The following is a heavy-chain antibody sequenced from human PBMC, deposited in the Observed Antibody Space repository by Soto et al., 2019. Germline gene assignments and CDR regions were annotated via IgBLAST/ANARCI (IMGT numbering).Heavy chain of an antibody. V-gene: IGHV3-23*01. D-gene: IGHD2-2*01. J-gene: IGHJ4*02. CDR3: AKARCSTTNCYVPDY. CDR1: GFTFSTYT. Sequence: EVQLLESGGALLQPGGSLRLSCVASGFTFSTYTMAWVRQAPGKGLEWVSAISGSGGSPSYADSVQGRFSISRDNPRNTVYLQMNSLRGEDTAMYYCAKARCSTTNCYVPDYWGQGTLVTVSS. CDR2: ISGSGGSP.